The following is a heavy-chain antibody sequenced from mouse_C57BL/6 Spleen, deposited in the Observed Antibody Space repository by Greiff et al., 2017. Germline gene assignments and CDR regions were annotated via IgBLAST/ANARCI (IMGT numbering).Heavy chain of an antibody. V-gene: IGHV1-42*01. CDR3: ARRTYYSNYDYFDY. CDR1: GYSFTGYY. J-gene: IGHJ2*01. D-gene: IGHD2-5*01. CDR2: INPSTGGT. Sequence: VQLQQSGPELVKPGASVKISCKASGYSFTGYYMNWVKQSPEKSLEWIGEINPSTGGTTYNQKFKAKATLTVDKSSSTAYMQLKSLTSEDSAVYYCARRTYYSNYDYFDYWGQGTTLTVSS.